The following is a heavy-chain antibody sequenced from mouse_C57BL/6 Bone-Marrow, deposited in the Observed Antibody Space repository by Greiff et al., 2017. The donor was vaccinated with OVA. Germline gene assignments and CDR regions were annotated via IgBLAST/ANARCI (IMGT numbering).Heavy chain of an antibody. V-gene: IGHV1-9*01. CDR3: ARFFSYYGNYKGAMDY. CDR2: ILPGSGST. Sequence: QVQLQQSGAELMKPGASVKLSCTATGYTFTGYWIEWVKQRPGHGLEWIGEILPGSGSTNYNEKFKGKATFTADTSSNTAYMQLSSLTTEDSAIYYCARFFSYYGNYKGAMDYWGQGTSVTVSS. CDR1: GYTFTGYW. D-gene: IGHD2-1*01. J-gene: IGHJ4*01.